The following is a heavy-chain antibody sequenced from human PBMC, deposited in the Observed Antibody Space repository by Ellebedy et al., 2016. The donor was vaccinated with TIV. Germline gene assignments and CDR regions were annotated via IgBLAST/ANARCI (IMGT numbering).Heavy chain of an antibody. V-gene: IGHV3-30-3*01. CDR1: GFTFSSYA. CDR3: ARVRWLRPKTDYYYYYGMDV. J-gene: IGHJ6*02. Sequence: PGGSLRLSCAASGFTFSSYAMHWVRQAPGKGLEWVAVISYDGSNKYYADSVKGRFTISRDNSKNTLYLQMNSLRAEDTAVYYCARVRWLRPKTDYYYYYGMDVWGQGTTVTVSS. D-gene: IGHD5-12*01. CDR2: ISYDGSNK.